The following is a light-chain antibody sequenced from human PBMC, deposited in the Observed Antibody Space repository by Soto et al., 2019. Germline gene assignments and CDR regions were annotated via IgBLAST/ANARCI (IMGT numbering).Light chain of an antibody. CDR3: QQYGTYLWT. V-gene: IGKV1-5*01. J-gene: IGKJ1*01. CDR2: DAS. CDR1: QSISAW. Sequence: DVQMTKSHSTLSASVGYSVSISCRASQSISAWLAWYQQKPGKAPKLLMYDASSLESGVPSRFSGSGSGTEFTLTISSLQPDDFATYYCQQYGTYLWTFGQGTKVDI.